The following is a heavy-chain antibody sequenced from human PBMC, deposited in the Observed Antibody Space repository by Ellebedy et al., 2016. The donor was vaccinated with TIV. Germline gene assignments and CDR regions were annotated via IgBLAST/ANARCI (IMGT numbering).Heavy chain of an antibody. CDR2: INGEGTRT. J-gene: IGHJ6*02. CDR1: GFTFSSYW. V-gene: IGHV3-74*01. Sequence: PGGSLRLSCAASGFTFSSYWMHWVRQAPGKGLVWVSRINGEGTRTTYADSVKGRFTVSRDNAKSTLYLQMNSLGVEDTAVYYCAREGYLLVPGGLDVWGQGTAVTVSS. D-gene: IGHD1-26*01. CDR3: AREGYLLVPGGLDV.